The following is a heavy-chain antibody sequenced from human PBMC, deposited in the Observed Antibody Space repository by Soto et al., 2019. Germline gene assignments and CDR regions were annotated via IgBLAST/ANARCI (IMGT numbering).Heavy chain of an antibody. J-gene: IGHJ4*02. V-gene: IGHV3-33*01. CDR3: PRDLRGYFDY. CDR2: IWYDGSNK. CDR1: GFTFSSYG. Sequence: QVQLVESGGGVVQPGRSLRLSCAASGFTFSSYGMHWVRQAPGKGLEWVAVIWYDGSNKYYADSVKGRFTISRDNSKNTLYLQMNSRRAEDTAVYYCPRDLRGYFDYWGQGTLVTGSS.